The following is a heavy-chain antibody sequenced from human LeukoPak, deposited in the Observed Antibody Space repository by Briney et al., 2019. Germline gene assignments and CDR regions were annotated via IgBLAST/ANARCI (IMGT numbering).Heavy chain of an antibody. D-gene: IGHD5-18*01. Sequence: GESLKISCKDSGXSFTSYWIGWVRQMPGKGLEWMGIIYPGDSDTRYSPSFQGQVTISADKSINTAYLQWSSLKASDTAIYYCARRGEAMDPFDYWGQGTLVTVSS. J-gene: IGHJ4*02. V-gene: IGHV5-51*01. CDR3: ARRGEAMDPFDY. CDR2: IYPGDSDT. CDR1: GXSFTSYW.